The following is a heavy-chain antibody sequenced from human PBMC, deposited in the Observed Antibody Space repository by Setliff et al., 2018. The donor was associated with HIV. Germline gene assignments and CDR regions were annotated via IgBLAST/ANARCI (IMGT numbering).Heavy chain of an antibody. J-gene: IGHJ5*02. CDR2: ISAYNGNT. CDR1: GYNFINYG. V-gene: IGHV1-18*01. D-gene: IGHD1-26*01. Sequence: ASVKVSCKASGYNFINYGISGVRQAPGQGLEWMGWISAYNGNTEYAPRLLGRVTMTTDTFTSTAYMELRSLSSDDTAVYYCARARLQGIVTAVGPRDNCLDPWGQGTRVTVSS. CDR3: ARARLQGIVTAVGPRDNCLDP.